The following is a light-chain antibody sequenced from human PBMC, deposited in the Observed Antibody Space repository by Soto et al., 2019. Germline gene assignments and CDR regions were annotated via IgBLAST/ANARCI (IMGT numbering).Light chain of an antibody. J-gene: IGKJ4*01. CDR1: QSVSSY. CDR3: QQRSNRPLT. CDR2: DAS. V-gene: IGKV3-11*01. Sequence: EMVLTQSPATLSLSPGERATLSCRASQSVSSYLAWYQQKPGQAPRLLIYDASNRGTGIPARFSGSGSGTEFTLTISSLEPEDFAVYYCQQRSNRPLTFGGGTKVEIK.